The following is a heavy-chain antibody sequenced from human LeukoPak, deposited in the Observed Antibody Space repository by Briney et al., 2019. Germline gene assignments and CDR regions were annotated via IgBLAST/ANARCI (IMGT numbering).Heavy chain of an antibody. CDR2: IYYSGST. CDR3: ARLYWSGGSCYLDS. D-gene: IGHD2-15*01. V-gene: IGHV4-39*01. J-gene: IGHJ4*02. CDR1: GGSISSSDSY. Sequence: SETLSLTCTVSGGSISSSDSYWGWIRQPPGKGLECIGSIYYSGSTYYNPSLKSRVTISVDTSENQFSLKVTSVTAADTAVYYCARLYWSGGSCYLDSWGQGTLVTVSS.